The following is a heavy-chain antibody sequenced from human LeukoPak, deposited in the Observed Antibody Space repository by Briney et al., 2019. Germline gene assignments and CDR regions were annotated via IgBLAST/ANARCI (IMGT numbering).Heavy chain of an antibody. Sequence: GRSLRLSCAASGFTFSSYGMHWVRQAPGKGLEWVAIIWLDGSATYYGDPVKGRFTVSRDNSNNTLYLQMNSLRVEDTAVYYCARDLNREDFDYWGQGTLVAVSS. CDR3: ARDLNREDFDY. J-gene: IGHJ4*02. CDR1: GFTFSSYG. V-gene: IGHV3-33*01. D-gene: IGHD1-14*01. CDR2: IWLDGSAT.